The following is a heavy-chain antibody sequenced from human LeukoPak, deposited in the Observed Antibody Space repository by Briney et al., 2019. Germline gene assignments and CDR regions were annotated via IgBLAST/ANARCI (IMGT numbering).Heavy chain of an antibody. D-gene: IGHD3-9*01. CDR2: ISGSGGST. Sequence: GGSLRLSCAASGFTFSSYAMSWVRQAPGKGLEWVSAISGSGGSTYYADSVKGRFTISRDNSKNTLYLQMNSLRAEDTAVYYCAKDPRYYDILTGYPAFDYWGQGTLVTVSS. CDR3: AKDPRYYDILTGYPAFDY. J-gene: IGHJ4*02. CDR1: GFTFSSYA. V-gene: IGHV3-23*01.